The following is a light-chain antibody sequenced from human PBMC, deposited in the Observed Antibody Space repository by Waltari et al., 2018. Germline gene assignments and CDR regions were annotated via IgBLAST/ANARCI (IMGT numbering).Light chain of an antibody. CDR1: ALPKQY. V-gene: IGLV3-25*03. CDR2: KDT. Sequence: SYELTQPPSVSVSPGQTARITCSGDALPKQYAYWYQQKAGHAPVLVIYKDTERPSEIPERFSGSSSGTTVTLIISGVQAEDEADYYCQSADSSTYVIFGGGTKLTVL. J-gene: IGLJ2*01. CDR3: QSADSSTYVI.